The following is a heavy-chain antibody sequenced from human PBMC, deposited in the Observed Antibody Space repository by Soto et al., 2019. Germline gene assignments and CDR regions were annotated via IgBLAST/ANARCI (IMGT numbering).Heavy chain of an antibody. V-gene: IGHV3-23*01. CDR3: AKAEGSSYGTEYSQH. Sequence: EVQLLESGGGLVQPGGSLRLSCAASGFTFSTYVMNWVRQAPGKGLEWVSLIVSSGSDTYYADSVKGRFTISRDNSKNTLYLQMNSLRADDTAVYYCAKAEGSSYGTEYSQHWGQGTLVTVSS. J-gene: IGHJ1*01. CDR1: GFTFSTYV. D-gene: IGHD6-13*01. CDR2: IVSSGSDT.